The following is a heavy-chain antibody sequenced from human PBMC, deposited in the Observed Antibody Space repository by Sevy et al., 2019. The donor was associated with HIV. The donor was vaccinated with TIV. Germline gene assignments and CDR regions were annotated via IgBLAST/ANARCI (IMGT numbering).Heavy chain of an antibody. CDR2: INYSRST. Sequence: SETLSLTCSVSGGSGGSISDYYWSWIRQPPGKGLEWIGYINYSRSTKFNPSLKSRVTISVDTSKNQFSLKLTSVTAADTAVYYCARGGPSLFAPWGQGTLVTVSS. D-gene: IGHD2-15*01. CDR1: GGSGGSISDYY. CDR3: ARGGPSLFAP. J-gene: IGHJ5*02. V-gene: IGHV4-59*01.